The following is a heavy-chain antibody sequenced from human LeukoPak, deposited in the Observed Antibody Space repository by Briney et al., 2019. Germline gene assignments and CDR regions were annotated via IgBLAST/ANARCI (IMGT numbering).Heavy chain of an antibody. CDR3: ARDRLGYCSGGSCYAETAFDI. D-gene: IGHD2-15*01. CDR1: GGTFSSYA. Sequence: GASVKVSCKASGGTFSSYAISWVRQAPGQGLEWMGWISTYNGNTNYAQKLQGRVTMTTDTSTSTAYMELRSLRSDDTAVYYCARDRLGYCSGGSCYAETAFDIWGQGTMVTVSP. J-gene: IGHJ3*02. V-gene: IGHV1-18*01. CDR2: ISTYNGNT.